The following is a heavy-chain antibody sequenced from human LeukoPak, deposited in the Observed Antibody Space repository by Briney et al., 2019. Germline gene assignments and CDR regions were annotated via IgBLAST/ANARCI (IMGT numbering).Heavy chain of an antibody. J-gene: IGHJ5*02. D-gene: IGHD5-12*01. V-gene: IGHV4-34*01. CDR2: INHSGST. Sequence: SETLSLTCAVYGGSFSGYYWSWIRQPPGKGLEWIGEINHSGSTNYNPSLKSRVTVSVDTSKNQFSLKLSSVTAADTAVYYCARVGERRWLRLRAREGNWFDPWGQGTLATVSS. CDR1: GGSFSGYY. CDR3: ARVGERRWLRLRAREGNWFDP.